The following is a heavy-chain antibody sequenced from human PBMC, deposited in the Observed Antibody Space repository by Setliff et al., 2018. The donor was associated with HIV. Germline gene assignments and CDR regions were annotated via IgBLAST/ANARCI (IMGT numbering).Heavy chain of an antibody. Sequence: PSETLSLTCTVSGGSISSGGYYWNWIRQHPGKGLEWIGYIFYNENTQYDPSLKSRVSMPVDTSKNQFSLNLRTVTAADTAIYFCARGRPFGKFVDYFDSWGQGKRVTVSS. J-gene: IGHJ4*02. D-gene: IGHD2-21*01. CDR2: IFYNENT. CDR3: ARGRPFGKFVDYFDS. V-gene: IGHV4-31*03. CDR1: GGSISSGGYY.